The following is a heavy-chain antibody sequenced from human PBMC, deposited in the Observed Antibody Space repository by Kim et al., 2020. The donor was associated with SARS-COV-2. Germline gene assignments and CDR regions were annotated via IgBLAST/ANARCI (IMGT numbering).Heavy chain of an antibody. Sequence: SGPTLVKPTETLTLTCTVSGFSLSNARMGVSWIRQPPGKALEWLAHIFSNDEKSYSTSLKSRLTISKDTSKSQVVLTMTNMDPVDTATYYCARFVAGWGVYYYYYYMDVWGKGTTVTVSS. D-gene: IGHD2-15*01. V-gene: IGHV2-26*01. CDR3: ARFVAGWGVYYYYYYMDV. CDR2: IFSNDEK. CDR1: GFSLSNARMG. J-gene: IGHJ6*03.